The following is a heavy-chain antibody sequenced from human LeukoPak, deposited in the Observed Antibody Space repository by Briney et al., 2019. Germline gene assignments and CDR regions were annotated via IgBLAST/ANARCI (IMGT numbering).Heavy chain of an antibody. D-gene: IGHD2-15*01. CDR2: INPNSGGT. J-gene: IGHJ5*02. CDR3: ARSIVVVVAATGWFDP. V-gene: IGHV1-2*02. CDR1: GYTFTGYY. Sequence: ASVKVSCKASGYTFTGYYMHWVGQAPGQGLEWMGWINPNSGGTNYAQKFQGRVTMTRDTSISTAYMELSRLRSDDTAVYYCARSIVVVVAATGWFDPWGQGTLVTVSS.